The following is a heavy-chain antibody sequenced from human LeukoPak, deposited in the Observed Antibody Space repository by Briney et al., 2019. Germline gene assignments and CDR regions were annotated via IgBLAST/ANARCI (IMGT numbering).Heavy chain of an antibody. V-gene: IGHV3-53*01. CDR3: ARDVVGATYFD. J-gene: IGHJ4*02. Sequence: GGSLRLSCAASGFTVSSNYMTWVRQAPGKGLEWVSIIYSGGSTSYADSVKGRFTISRDNSKNTLYLQMNSLRAEDTAVYYCARDVVGATYFDWGPGTLVTVSS. CDR2: IYSGGST. D-gene: IGHD1-26*01. CDR1: GFTVSSNY.